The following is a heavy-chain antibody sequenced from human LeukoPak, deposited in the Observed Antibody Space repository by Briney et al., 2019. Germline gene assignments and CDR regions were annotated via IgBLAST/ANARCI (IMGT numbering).Heavy chain of an antibody. CDR1: GFTFSTYG. V-gene: IGHV3-33*01. J-gene: IGHJ5*02. Sequence: GGSLRLSCAASGFTFSTYGMHWVRQSPGKGLEWVAVIWYDGSTKYYADSVKGRFTISRDNAKNSLYLQMNSLRDEDTAVYYCARDFTLDPWGQGTLVTVSS. CDR3: ARDFTLDP. CDR2: IWYDGSTK.